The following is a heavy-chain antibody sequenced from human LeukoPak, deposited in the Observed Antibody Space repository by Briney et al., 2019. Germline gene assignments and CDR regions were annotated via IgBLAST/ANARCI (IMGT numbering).Heavy chain of an antibody. D-gene: IGHD4-17*01. J-gene: IGHJ4*02. Sequence: GASVKVSCKASGYTFTSHHMHWVRQAPGQGLEWMGIINPSGGSTNYAQKFQGRVIMTRDMSTSTVYMELSRLRSDDTAVYYCARAAYGDYSHLDYWGQGTLVTVSS. CDR3: ARAAYGDYSHLDY. V-gene: IGHV1-46*01. CDR1: GYTFTSHH. CDR2: INPSGGST.